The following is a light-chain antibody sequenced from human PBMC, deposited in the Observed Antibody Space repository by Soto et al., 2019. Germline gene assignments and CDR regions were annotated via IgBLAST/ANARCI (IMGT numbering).Light chain of an antibody. CDR2: LGS. J-gene: IGKJ5*01. Sequence: DIVMTQSPLSLPVTPGEPASISCRSSQSLLHSNGYNYLDWYLQKPGQSPQLLIYLGSNRASGVHDRFSGSGSGTDCTLTINRVEAEDVGVYYCMQALQTSITFGQGTRLEIK. V-gene: IGKV2-28*01. CDR1: QSLLHSNGYNY. CDR3: MQALQTSIT.